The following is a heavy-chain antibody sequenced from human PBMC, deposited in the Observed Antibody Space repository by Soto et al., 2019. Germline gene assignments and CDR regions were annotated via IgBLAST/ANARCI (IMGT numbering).Heavy chain of an antibody. V-gene: IGHV4-39*01. Sequence: QLQLQESGPGLVKPSETLSLTCTVSGGSISSSSYYWGWIRQPPGKGLEWIGSIYYSGSTYYNPSLKSRVTRSVDTSKNQFSLKLSSVTAADTAVYYCARHEDIVVVVAATVSGWFDPWGQGTLVTVSS. J-gene: IGHJ5*02. CDR2: IYYSGST. CDR3: ARHEDIVVVVAATVSGWFDP. D-gene: IGHD2-15*01. CDR1: GGSISSSSYY.